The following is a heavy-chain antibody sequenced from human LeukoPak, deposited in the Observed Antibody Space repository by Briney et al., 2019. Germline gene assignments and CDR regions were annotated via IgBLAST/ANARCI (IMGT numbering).Heavy chain of an antibody. CDR2: IYYSGST. Sequence: SETLSLTCTVSGGSISSSSYYWGWIRQPPGKGLEWIGSIYYSGSTYYNPSLKSRVTISVDTSKNQFSLKLSSVTAADTAVYYCAGLDTISQQLSWGQGTLVTVSS. CDR1: GGSISSSSYY. D-gene: IGHD6-13*01. CDR3: AGLDTISQQLS. V-gene: IGHV4-39*07. J-gene: IGHJ4*02.